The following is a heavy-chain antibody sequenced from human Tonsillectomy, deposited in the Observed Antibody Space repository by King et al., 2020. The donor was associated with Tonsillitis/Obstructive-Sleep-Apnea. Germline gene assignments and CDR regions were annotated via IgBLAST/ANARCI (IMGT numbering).Heavy chain of an antibody. D-gene: IGHD3-10*02. CDR3: ARGGLRSDGDSLNFDY. Sequence: QLVQSGAEMKKPGASVKVSCKASGYTFTTYQIHWVRQAPGQGLEWVGIINPGAGSARNAQNLQGRVTMTRDTSTSTVYMEVVRLRSEDTAVYYCARGGLRSDGDSLNFDYWGQGTLVTVSS. CDR1: GYTFTTYQ. CDR2: INPGAGSA. V-gene: IGHV1-46*01. J-gene: IGHJ4*02.